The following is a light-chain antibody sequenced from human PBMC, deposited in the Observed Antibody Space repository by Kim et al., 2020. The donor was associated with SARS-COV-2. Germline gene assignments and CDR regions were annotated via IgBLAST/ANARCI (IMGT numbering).Light chain of an antibody. J-gene: IGKJ1*01. CDR1: QSISSW. Sequence: ASVGDRVTITCRASQSISSWLAWYQQKPGKAPKVLIYKAFSLESGVPSRFSGSGSGTEFTLTISSLQPDDFATYYCQQYNSYPWTFGQGTKVDIK. CDR2: KAF. V-gene: IGKV1-5*03. CDR3: QQYNSYPWT.